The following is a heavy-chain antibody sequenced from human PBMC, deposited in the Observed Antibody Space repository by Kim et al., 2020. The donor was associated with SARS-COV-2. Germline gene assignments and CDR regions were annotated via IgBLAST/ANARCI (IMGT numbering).Heavy chain of an antibody. V-gene: IGHV3-30-3*01. CDR3: VRDRSGYTGGFDY. D-gene: IGHD6-19*01. J-gene: IGHJ4*02. Sequence: GGSLRISCGASGFTFSGYAMHWVRQAPGKGLEWMALISFDGDNNYYADSAKGRFTISRDNSKNTLYLEMISLRAEDKAVYYCVRDRSGYTGGFDYWGQGT. CDR1: GFTFSGYA. CDR2: ISFDGDNN.